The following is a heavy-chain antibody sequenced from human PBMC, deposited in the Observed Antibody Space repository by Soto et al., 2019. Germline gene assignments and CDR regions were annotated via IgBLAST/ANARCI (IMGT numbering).Heavy chain of an antibody. V-gene: IGHV3-9*01. J-gene: IGHJ4*02. D-gene: IGHD3-16*01. CDR2: INWKSDI. Sequence: GGSLRLSCAVSGFTFDDNAMHWVRQAPEKGLEWVSGINWKSDIGYADSVKGRFTISRDNAENSLYLQMNSLRAEDTALYYCAISQGRGGRTTFIYWGQGTQVTVSS. CDR1: GFTFDDNA. CDR3: AISQGRGGRTTFIY.